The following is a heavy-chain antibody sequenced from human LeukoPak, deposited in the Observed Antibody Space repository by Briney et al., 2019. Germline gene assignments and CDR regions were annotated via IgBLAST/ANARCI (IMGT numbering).Heavy chain of an antibody. V-gene: IGHV3-9*01. J-gene: IGHJ4*02. D-gene: IGHD3-22*01. CDR3: AKQGLNSYYFDY. CDR1: GFTFDDYA. Sequence: GGSLRLSCAASGFTFDDYAMHWVRQAPGKGLEWVSGISWNSGSIGYADSVKGRFTISRDNAKNSLYLQMNSLRAEDTALYYCAKQGLNSYYFDYWGQGTLVTVSS. CDR2: ISWNSGSI.